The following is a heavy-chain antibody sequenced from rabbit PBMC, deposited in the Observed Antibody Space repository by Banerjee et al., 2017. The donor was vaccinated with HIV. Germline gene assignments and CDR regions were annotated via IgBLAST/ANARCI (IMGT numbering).Heavy chain of an antibody. D-gene: IGHD1-1*01. CDR2: IDAGSSGRT. Sequence: QSLEESGGGLVKPGASLTLTCKASGFDFSSNYYMCWVRQAPGKGLEWIACIDAGSSGRTWYASWVNGRFTISRSTSLNTVDLQVSSLTVADTATYFCARDRYTLSSDYSYYFGLWGQGTLVTVS. V-gene: IGHV1S43*01. CDR1: GFDFSSNYY. CDR3: ARDRYTLSSDYSYYFGL. J-gene: IGHJ4*01.